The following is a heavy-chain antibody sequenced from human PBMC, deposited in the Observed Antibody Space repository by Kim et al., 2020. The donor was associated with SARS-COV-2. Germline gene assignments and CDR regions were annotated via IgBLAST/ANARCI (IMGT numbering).Heavy chain of an antibody. V-gene: IGHV3-23*01. Sequence: GGSLRLSCVASGFTFNMYAMTWVRQAPGKGLEWVSDISSSDTTYYADSVKGRFTIFSDNSKNTLYLQMNSLRAGDTAVYYCANPGGWGSYYRYFDSWGQGTQVTVSS. CDR1: GFTFNMYA. D-gene: IGHD3-10*01. CDR3: ANPGGWGSYYRYFDS. CDR2: ISSSDTT. J-gene: IGHJ4*02.